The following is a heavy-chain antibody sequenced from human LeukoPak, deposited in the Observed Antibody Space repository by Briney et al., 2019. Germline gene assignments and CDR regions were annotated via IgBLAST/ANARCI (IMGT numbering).Heavy chain of an antibody. J-gene: IGHJ6*02. CDR3: ARDSSSSSGAMRLRYGMDV. V-gene: IGHV1-8*01. D-gene: IGHD6-6*01. CDR2: MNPNSGNT. Sequence: ASVKVSCKASGYTFTSYDINWVRQATGQGLEWMGWMNPNSGNTGYAQKFQGRVTMTRNTSISTAYMELSCLRSEDTAVYYCARDSSSSSGAMRLRYGMDVWGQGTTVTVSS. CDR1: GYTFTSYD.